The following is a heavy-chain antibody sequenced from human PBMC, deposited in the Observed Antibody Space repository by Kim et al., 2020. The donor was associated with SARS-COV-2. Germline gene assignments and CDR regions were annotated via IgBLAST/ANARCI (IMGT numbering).Heavy chain of an antibody. V-gene: IGHV4-4*02. Sequence: NPSPKSRVTISVDKSKNQSSLKLSSVTAADTAVYYCARAYSSSWYYWFDPWGQGTLVTVSS. D-gene: IGHD6-13*01. CDR3: ARAYSSSWYYWFDP. J-gene: IGHJ5*02.